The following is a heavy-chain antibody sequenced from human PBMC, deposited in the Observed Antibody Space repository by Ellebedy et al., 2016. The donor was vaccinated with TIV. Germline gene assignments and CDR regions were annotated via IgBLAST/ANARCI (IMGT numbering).Heavy chain of an antibody. J-gene: IGHJ4*02. CDR2: SYPGDSDT. D-gene: IGHD2-21*01. CDR3: VRHAPIPEPGQEPYDF. V-gene: IGHV5-51*01. Sequence: GESLKISYKGSGYTFTNFWIGWVRQMPGKGLEWVGLSYPGDSDTRYSPSFQGQVTISTDKSLRTAYLQWSSLKASDTAMYYCVRHAPIPEPGQEPYDFWGQGTLVTVSS. CDR1: GYTFTNFW.